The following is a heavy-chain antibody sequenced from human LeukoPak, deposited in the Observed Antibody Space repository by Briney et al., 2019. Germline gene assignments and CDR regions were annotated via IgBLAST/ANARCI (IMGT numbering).Heavy chain of an antibody. CDR1: GFTFSSFG. V-gene: IGHV3-23*01. Sequence: GSLRLSCAASGFTFSSFGMSWVRQAPGKGLEWVSAISGSGVRTYYADSVKGRFTISRDNSKNTLYLQMNSLRADDTAAYYCATVPSTMDGYWGQGTLVTVSS. D-gene: IGHD4/OR15-4a*01. CDR3: ATVPSTMDGY. CDR2: ISGSGVRT. J-gene: IGHJ4*02.